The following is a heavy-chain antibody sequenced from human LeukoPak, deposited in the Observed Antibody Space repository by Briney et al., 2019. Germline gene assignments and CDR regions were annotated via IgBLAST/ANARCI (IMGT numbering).Heavy chain of an antibody. J-gene: IGHJ4*02. V-gene: IGHV5-51*01. D-gene: IGHD1/OR15-1a*01. CDR2: IFPGDSET. Sequence: GESLKISCKGSGYSFTTHWIGWVRQLPGKGLEWMGLIFPGDSETIYSPSFQGQVTISADKSINTAYLRWSSLRASDIAMYYCATSESQTRFDYWGQGTLVTVSS. CDR3: ATSESQTRFDY. CDR1: GYSFTTHW.